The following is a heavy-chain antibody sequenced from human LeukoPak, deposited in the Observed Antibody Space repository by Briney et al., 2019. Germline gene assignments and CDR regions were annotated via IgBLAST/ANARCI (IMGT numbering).Heavy chain of an antibody. D-gene: IGHD2-2*01. CDR3: AKSPANIVVVPAASFDY. J-gene: IGHJ4*02. Sequence: PGGSLRLSCAASGITFSNHAMTWVRQAPGKGLEWVSAISGSGGSTYYADSVKGRFTISRDNSKNTLYLQMNSLRAEDTAVYYCAKSPANIVVVPAASFDYWGQGTLVTVSS. V-gene: IGHV3-23*01. CDR1: GITFSNHA. CDR2: ISGSGGST.